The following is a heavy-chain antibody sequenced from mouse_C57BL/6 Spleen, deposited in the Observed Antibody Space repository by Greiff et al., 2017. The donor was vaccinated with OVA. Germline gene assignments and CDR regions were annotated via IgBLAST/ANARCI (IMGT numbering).Heavy chain of an antibody. CDR3: ARMEDYGSSYAYFDV. CDR1: GYTFTSYW. D-gene: IGHD1-1*01. CDR2: IDPSDSYT. Sequence: QVQLQQPGAELVMPGASVKLSCKASGYTFTSYWMHWVKQRPGQGLEWIGEIDPSDSYTNYNQKFKGKSTLTVDKSSSTAYMQLSSLTSEDSAVYYCARMEDYGSSYAYFDVWGTGTTVTVSS. V-gene: IGHV1-69*01. J-gene: IGHJ1*03.